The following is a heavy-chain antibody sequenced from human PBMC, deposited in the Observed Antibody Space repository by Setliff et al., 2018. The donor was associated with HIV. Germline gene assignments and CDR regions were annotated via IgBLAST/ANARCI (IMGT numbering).Heavy chain of an antibody. V-gene: IGHV3-7*01. J-gene: IGHJ4*02. CDR2: IKQDGSEK. CDR1: GFTFSSYW. CDR3: ARDRPARPPNY. D-gene: IGHD6-6*01. Sequence: ETLRLSCAASGFTFSSYWMSWVRQAPGKGLEWVANIKQDGSEKYYVDSVKGRFTISRDNAKNSLYLQMNSLRAEDTAVYYCARDRPARPPNYWGQGTLVPSPQ.